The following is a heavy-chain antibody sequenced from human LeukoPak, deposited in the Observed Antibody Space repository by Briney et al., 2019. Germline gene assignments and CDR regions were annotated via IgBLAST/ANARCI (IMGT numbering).Heavy chain of an antibody. CDR2: ISSNGGST. V-gene: IGHV3-64*01. Sequence: GGSLRLSCAASGFTFSSYATHWVRQAPGKGLEYVSAISSNGGSTYYANSVKGRFTISRDNSKNTLYLQMGSLRAEDMAVYYCARSPTAMVPGDAFDIWGQGTMVTVSS. J-gene: IGHJ3*02. CDR1: GFTFSSYA. D-gene: IGHD5-18*01. CDR3: ARSPTAMVPGDAFDI.